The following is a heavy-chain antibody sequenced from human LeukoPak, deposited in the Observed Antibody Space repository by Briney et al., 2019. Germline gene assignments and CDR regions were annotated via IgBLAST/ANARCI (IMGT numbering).Heavy chain of an antibody. CDR3: AREGSSSTLGALDI. Sequence: PGGSLRLSCAASGFTFSTYSMNWVRQAPGKGLEWVSSISSSSTYIYYADSVKGRFTISRDNAKTSLYLQMNSLRAEDTAVYYCAREGSSSTLGALDIWGQGTMVTVSS. V-gene: IGHV3-21*01. J-gene: IGHJ3*02. CDR1: GFTFSTYS. CDR2: ISSSSTYI. D-gene: IGHD6-13*01.